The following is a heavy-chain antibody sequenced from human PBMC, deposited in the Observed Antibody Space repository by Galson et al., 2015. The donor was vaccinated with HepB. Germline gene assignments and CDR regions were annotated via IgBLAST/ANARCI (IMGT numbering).Heavy chain of an antibody. V-gene: IGHV3-33*01. CDR1: GFTFSSYG. CDR2: IWYDGSNK. CDR3: RLERHAFDI. J-gene: IGHJ3*02. D-gene: IGHD3-3*01. Sequence: SLRLSCAASGFTFSSYGMHWVRQAPGKGLEWVAVIWYDGSNKYYADSVKGRFTISRDNSKNTLYLQMNSLRAEDTAVYYCRLERHAFDIWGQGTMVTVSS.